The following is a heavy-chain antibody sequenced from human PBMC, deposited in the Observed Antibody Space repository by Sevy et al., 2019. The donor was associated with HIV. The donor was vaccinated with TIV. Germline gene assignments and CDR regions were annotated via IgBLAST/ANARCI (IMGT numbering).Heavy chain of an antibody. D-gene: IGHD2-8*02. Sequence: SETLSLTCTVSDASITTYYSSWFRQPAGKGLEWIGRMHSGGNTNYNPSLQGRVTMSLDTSKNQFSLTLDFVTAADAAVYYCARDTGKNYWGQGILVTVSS. CDR3: ARDTGKNY. V-gene: IGHV4-4*07. CDR1: DASITTYY. J-gene: IGHJ4*02. CDR2: MHSGGNT.